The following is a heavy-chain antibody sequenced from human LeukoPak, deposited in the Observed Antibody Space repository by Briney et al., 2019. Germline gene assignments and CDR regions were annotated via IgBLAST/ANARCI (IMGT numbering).Heavy chain of an antibody. D-gene: IGHD6-6*01. CDR1: GYTFTGYY. Sequence: GASVKVSCKASGYTFTGYYMHWVRQAPGQGLEWMGWISVYNGNTNYAQKLQGRVTMTTDTSTSTAYMELRSLRSDDTAVYYCARVCGKYSSSPDYYYYYYMDVWGKGTTVTVSS. J-gene: IGHJ6*03. V-gene: IGHV1-18*04. CDR2: ISVYNGNT. CDR3: ARVCGKYSSSPDYYYYYYMDV.